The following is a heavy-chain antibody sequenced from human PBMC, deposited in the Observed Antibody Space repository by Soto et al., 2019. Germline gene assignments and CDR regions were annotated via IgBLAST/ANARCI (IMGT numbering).Heavy chain of an antibody. V-gene: IGHV3-11*05. J-gene: IGHJ4*02. CDR1: GFTFSVNY. Sequence: QVQLVESGGGLVKPGGSLRLSCAASGFTFSVNYMSWIRRAPGKGLEWIAYISDSGAYTNHADSVKGRFTISRDNAKNSLYLQMNNLRAEDTAVYYCARAVGSGPAAHFDFWGQGTLVTVSS. CDR3: ARAVGSGPAAHFDF. CDR2: ISDSGAYT. D-gene: IGHD2-2*01.